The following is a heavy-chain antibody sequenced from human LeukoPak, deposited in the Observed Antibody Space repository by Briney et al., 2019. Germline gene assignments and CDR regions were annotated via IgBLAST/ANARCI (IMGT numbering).Heavy chain of an antibody. Sequence: SETLSLTCAVSGYSINSGYYWGWIRQPPGKGLEWIGSIYHSGSTYYNPSLKSRVTISVDTSKNQFSLKLSSVTAADTAVYYCVRSAYCSAGSCYRGFDYWGQGTLVTVSS. CDR2: IYHSGST. D-gene: IGHD2-15*01. V-gene: IGHV4-38-2*01. CDR1: GYSINSGYY. J-gene: IGHJ4*02. CDR3: VRSAYCSAGSCYRGFDY.